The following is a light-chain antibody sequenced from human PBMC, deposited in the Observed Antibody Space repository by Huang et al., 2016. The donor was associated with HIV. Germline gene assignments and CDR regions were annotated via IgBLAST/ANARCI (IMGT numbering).Light chain of an antibody. Sequence: DIVMTQSPDSLAVSLGERATINCKSSQSILYSSNNKNCLAWYQQKPGQPPKLLIYWASTRESGVPDRFSGSGSGTDFTLTISSLQAEDVAVYCCQQYYNTPPTFGRGTKVEVK. CDR2: WAS. J-gene: IGKJ1*01. CDR1: QSILYSSNNKNC. CDR3: QQYYNTPPT. V-gene: IGKV4-1*01.